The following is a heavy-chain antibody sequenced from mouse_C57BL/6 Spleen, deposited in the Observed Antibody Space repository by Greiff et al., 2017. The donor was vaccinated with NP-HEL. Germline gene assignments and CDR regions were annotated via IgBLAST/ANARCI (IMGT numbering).Heavy chain of an antibody. J-gene: IGHJ1*03. CDR3: ARESYGDV. CDR1: GYTFTSYW. V-gene: IGHV1-50*01. D-gene: IGHD2-12*01. Sequence: QVQLQQPGAELVKPGASVKLSCKASGYTFTSYWMQWVKQRPGQGLEWIGEIDPSDSYTNYNQKFKGKATLTVDTSSSTAYMQLSSLTSEDSAVYYCARESYGDVGGTGTTVTVSS. CDR2: IDPSDSYT.